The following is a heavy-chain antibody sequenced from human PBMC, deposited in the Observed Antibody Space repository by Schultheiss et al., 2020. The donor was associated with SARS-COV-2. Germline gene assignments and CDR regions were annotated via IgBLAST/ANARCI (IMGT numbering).Heavy chain of an antibody. Sequence: SETLSLTCTVSGGSISSGGYYWGWIRQPPGKGLEWIGSIYYSGSTYYNPSLKSRVTISVDTSKNQFSLKLSSVTAADTAVYYCARDEPPNYIEWFDPWGQGTLVTVSS. CDR2: IYYSGST. D-gene: IGHD1-7*01. V-gene: IGHV4-39*01. J-gene: IGHJ5*02. CDR3: ARDEPPNYIEWFDP. CDR1: GGSISSGGYY.